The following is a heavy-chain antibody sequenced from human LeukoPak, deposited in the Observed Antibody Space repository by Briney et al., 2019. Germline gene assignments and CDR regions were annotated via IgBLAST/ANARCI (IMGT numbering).Heavy chain of an antibody. CDR2: VYNRGDS. J-gene: IGHJ3*02. Sequence: PSETLSLTCSVSSDSFSASGYYWGWIRQPPGRGLEWIASVYNRGDSYYNPSLESRVTISVDTSKSQFSLKLSSVTAADTAVYYCARDGTRGYSYGDDAFDIWGQGTMVTVSS. CDR3: ARDGTRGYSYGDDAFDI. CDR1: SDSFSASGYY. D-gene: IGHD5-18*01. V-gene: IGHV4-39*07.